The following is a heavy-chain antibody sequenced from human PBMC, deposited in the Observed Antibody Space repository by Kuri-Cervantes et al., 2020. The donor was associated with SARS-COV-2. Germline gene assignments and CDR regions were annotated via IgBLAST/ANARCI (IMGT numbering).Heavy chain of an antibody. V-gene: IGHV4-39*02. CDR2: IYYSGST. D-gene: IGHD4-11*01. CDR3: AKDHDYSLFLDY. CDR1: GGSISSSNYY. J-gene: IGHJ4*02. Sequence: SETLSLTCTVSGGSISSSNYYWGWIRQPPGKGLEWIGSIYYSGSTYYNPSLKSRVTISADTSMNQFSLRLTSVTAADTAVYYCAKDHDYSLFLDYWGQGTLVTVSS.